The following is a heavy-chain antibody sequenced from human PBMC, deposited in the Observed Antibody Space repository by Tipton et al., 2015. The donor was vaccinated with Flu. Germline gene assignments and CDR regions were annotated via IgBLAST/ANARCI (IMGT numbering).Heavy chain of an antibody. Sequence: QLVQSGAEVKKPGASVKVSCKASGYTFTNYGVSWVRQAPGQGPEWMGWISGYSGDTNSAQKVQGRVTMTADTSTSTVYMELRSLRSDDTAVYYCARGMQQWDNWGQGTLVTVSS. CDR2: ISGYSGDT. J-gene: IGHJ4*02. D-gene: IGHD6-13*01. CDR3: ARGMQQWDN. V-gene: IGHV1-18*01. CDR1: GYTFTNYG.